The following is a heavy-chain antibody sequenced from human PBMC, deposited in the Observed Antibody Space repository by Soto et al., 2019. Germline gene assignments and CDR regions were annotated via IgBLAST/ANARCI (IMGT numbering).Heavy chain of an antibody. Sequence: QVQLVESGGGLVKPGGSLRLSCAVSGFTFSDYYMTWIRQAPGTGLEWVSYISSSTSHTNYADSVKGRFTISRDNAKNSLFLQMNSLRAEDTAVHYCARGRGAAADYFDFWGQGTLVTVSS. J-gene: IGHJ4*02. CDR1: GFTFSDYY. V-gene: IGHV3-11*05. D-gene: IGHD6-13*01. CDR3: ARGRGAAADYFDF. CDR2: ISSSTSHT.